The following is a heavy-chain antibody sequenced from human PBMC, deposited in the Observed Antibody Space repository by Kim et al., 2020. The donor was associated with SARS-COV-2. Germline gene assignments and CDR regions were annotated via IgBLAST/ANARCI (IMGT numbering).Heavy chain of an antibody. CDR3: ARDLGIQVGFDY. Sequence: NSITTPKGRVTISVDTSKNQFSLKLSSVTAADTAVYYCARDLGIQVGFDYWGQGTLVTVSS. V-gene: IGHV4-59*01. J-gene: IGHJ4*02. D-gene: IGHD7-27*01.